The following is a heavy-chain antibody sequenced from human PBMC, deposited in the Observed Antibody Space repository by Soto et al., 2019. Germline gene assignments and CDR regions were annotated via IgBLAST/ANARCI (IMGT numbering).Heavy chain of an antibody. V-gene: IGHV3-23*01. CDR1: GFTLSNYA. D-gene: IGHD3-22*01. Sequence: EVQLLESGGGSVQPGGSLRLSCAASGFTLSNYAMSWVRQAPGKGLEWVSAISISGGSTYYADSVKGRFTISRDSSKSTLYLQMNSLRAEDTAVYYCAKDLRDSSGYYYYIDSWGQGILVTVSS. CDR3: AKDLRDSSGYYYYIDS. J-gene: IGHJ4*02. CDR2: ISISGGST.